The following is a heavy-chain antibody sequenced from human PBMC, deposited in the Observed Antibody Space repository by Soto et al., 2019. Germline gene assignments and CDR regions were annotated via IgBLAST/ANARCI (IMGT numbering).Heavy chain of an antibody. CDR2: INHCGST. CDR3: ARGRGRITMVRGAPGYYYYGMDV. J-gene: IGHJ6*02. Sequence: QVQLQQWGAGLLKPSETLSLTCAVYGGSFSGYYWSWIRQPPGKGLEWIGEINHCGSTNYNPSLKSRVTISVDTSKNQFSLKLSSVTAADTAVYYCARGRGRITMVRGAPGYYYYGMDVWGQGTTVTVSS. D-gene: IGHD3-10*01. V-gene: IGHV4-34*01. CDR1: GGSFSGYY.